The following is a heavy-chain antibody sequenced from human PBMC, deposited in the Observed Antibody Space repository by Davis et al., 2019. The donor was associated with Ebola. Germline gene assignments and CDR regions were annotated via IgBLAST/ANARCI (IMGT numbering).Heavy chain of an antibody. V-gene: IGHV3-23*01. CDR1: GFTFSSYA. CDR2: ISGSGGST. CDR3: VKQSDTSGWNPLYAWLGAMDV. D-gene: IGHD6-19*01. J-gene: IGHJ6*04. Sequence: GESLMISCAASGFTFSSYAMSWVRQAPGKGLEWVSAISGSGGSTYYADSVKGRFTISRDNAKNSLFLQMNSLGAEDTAVYYCVKQSDTSGWNPLYAWLGAMDVWGKGTTVTVSS.